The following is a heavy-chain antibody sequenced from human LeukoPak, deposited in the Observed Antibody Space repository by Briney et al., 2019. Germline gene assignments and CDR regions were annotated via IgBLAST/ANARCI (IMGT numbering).Heavy chain of an antibody. CDR3: ATEYQLLSKKEAPDAFDI. V-gene: IGHV1-24*01. CDR1: VGTFSGYT. J-gene: IGHJ3*02. D-gene: IGHD2-2*01. Sequence: GASVKVSCKTSVGTFSGYTISWVRQAPGKGLEWMGGFDPEDGETIYAQKFQGRVTMTEDTSTDTAYMELSSLRSEDTAVYYCATEYQLLSKKEAPDAFDIWGQGTMVTVSS. CDR2: FDPEDGET.